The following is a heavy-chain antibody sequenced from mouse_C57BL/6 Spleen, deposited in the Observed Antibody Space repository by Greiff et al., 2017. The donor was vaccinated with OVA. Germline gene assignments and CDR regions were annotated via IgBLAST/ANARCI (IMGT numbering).Heavy chain of an antibody. CDR1: GYTFTSYW. CDR3: ARGKDYFDY. Sequence: QVQLKQPGAELVMPGASVKLSCKASGYTFTSYWMHWVKQRPGQGLEWIGEIDPSDSYTNYNQKFTGKSTFTVDKSSSTAYMQLSSLTSEDSAVYYCARGKDYFDYWGQGTTLTVSS. V-gene: IGHV1-69*01. J-gene: IGHJ2*01. CDR2: IDPSDSYT.